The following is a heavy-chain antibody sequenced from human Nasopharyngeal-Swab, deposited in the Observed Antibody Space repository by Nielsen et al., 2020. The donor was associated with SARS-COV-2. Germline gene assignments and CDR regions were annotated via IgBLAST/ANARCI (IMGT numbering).Heavy chain of an antibody. CDR3: AKVVAAHYYYYGMDV. V-gene: IGHV3-9*01. D-gene: IGHD2-15*01. J-gene: IGHJ6*02. Sequence: VRQAPGKGLEWVSGISWNSGSIGYAGSVKGRFTISRDNAKNSLYLQMNSLRAEDTALYYCAKVVAAHYYYYGMDVWGQGTTVTVSS. CDR2: ISWNSGSI.